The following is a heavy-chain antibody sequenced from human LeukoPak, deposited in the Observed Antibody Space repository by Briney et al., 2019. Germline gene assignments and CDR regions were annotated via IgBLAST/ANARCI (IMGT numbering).Heavy chain of an antibody. V-gene: IGHV3-23*01. D-gene: IGHD6-13*01. J-gene: IGHJ4*02. Sequence: PGRSLRLSCAASGFTFSNYGMTWVRQAPGKGLEWVSGISGSGGSTYYADSVKGRFTISRDNSKNTLYLQMNSLRAEDTAVYYCAKWIGGEGDSIAAADYWGQGTLVTVSS. CDR3: AKWIGGEGDSIAAADY. CDR1: GFTFSNYG. CDR2: ISGSGGST.